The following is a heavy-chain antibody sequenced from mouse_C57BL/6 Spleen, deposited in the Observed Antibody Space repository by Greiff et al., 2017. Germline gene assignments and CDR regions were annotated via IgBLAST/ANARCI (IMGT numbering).Heavy chain of an antibody. CDR3: ARAKYYGSSYLYWYFDV. J-gene: IGHJ1*03. V-gene: IGHV5-4*03. D-gene: IGHD1-1*01. CDR2: ISDGGSYT. Sequence: EVKVVESGGGLVKPGGSLKLSCAASGFTFSSYAMSWVRQTPEKRLEWVATISDGGSYTYYPDNVKGRFTISRDNAKNNLYLQMSHLKSEDTAMYYCARAKYYGSSYLYWYFDVWGTGTTVTVSS. CDR1: GFTFSSYA.